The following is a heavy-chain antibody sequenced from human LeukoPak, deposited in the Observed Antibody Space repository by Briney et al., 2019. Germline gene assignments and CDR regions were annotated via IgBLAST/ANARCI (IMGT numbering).Heavy chain of an antibody. V-gene: IGHV4-59*08. D-gene: IGHD1-1*01. J-gene: IGHJ4*02. CDR2: ISYSGST. CDR1: GGSISSYY. CDR3: ARRAYSAAYWKHFDY. Sequence: PSETLSLTCTVSGGSISSYYWSWIRQPPGKGLEWIGYISYSGSTNYNPSLKSRVTISVDTSKNQFSLKLNSVTAADTAVYFCARRAYSAAYWKHFDYWGQGTLVTVSS.